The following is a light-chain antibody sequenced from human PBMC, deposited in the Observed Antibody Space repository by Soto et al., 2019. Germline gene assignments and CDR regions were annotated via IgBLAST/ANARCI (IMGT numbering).Light chain of an antibody. J-gene: IGLJ1*01. Sequence: QSVLTQPPSVSGAPGQRVTISCTGSSSNIGAGYDVHWYQQLPGTAPKLLIYADSNRPSGVPDRFSGSKSGTSASLVITGLQAEDESDYYCQSYDSSLSGYVFGTGTKLTV. CDR3: QSYDSSLSGYV. CDR2: ADS. CDR1: SSNIGAGYD. V-gene: IGLV1-40*01.